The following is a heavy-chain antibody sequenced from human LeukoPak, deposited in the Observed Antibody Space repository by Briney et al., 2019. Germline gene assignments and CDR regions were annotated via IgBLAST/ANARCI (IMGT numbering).Heavy chain of an antibody. CDR1: GYTFTSYA. CDR3: ARASNYYGSGSYYKNAFDI. D-gene: IGHD3-10*01. Sequence: ASVKVSCTASGYTFTSYAMHWVRQAPGQRLEWMGWINAGNGNTKYSQKFQGRVTITRDTSASTAYMELSSLRSEDTAVYYCARASNYYGSGSYYKNAFDIWGQGTMVTVSS. J-gene: IGHJ3*02. V-gene: IGHV1-3*01. CDR2: INAGNGNT.